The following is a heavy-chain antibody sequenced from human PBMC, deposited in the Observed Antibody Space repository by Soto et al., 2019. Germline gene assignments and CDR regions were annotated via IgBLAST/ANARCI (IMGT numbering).Heavy chain of an antibody. D-gene: IGHD3-22*01. V-gene: IGHV4-31*03. CDR1: GGSISSGGSY. CDR2: IYYSGST. Sequence: TLSLTCTVSGGSISSGGSYWSWIRQHPGKGLEWIGYIYYSGSTYYNPSLKSRVTISVDTSKNQFSLKLSSVTAADTAVYYCARTSYDSSGTADDPWGQGTLVTVSS. J-gene: IGHJ5*02. CDR3: ARTSYDSSGTADDP.